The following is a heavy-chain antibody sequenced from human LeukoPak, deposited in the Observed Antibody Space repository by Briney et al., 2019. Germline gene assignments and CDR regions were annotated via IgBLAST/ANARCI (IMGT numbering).Heavy chain of an antibody. J-gene: IGHJ4*02. D-gene: IGHD3-22*01. Sequence: PSETLSLTCTVSGGSISSGGYYWSWIRQHPGKGLEWIGYIYYSGSTYYNPSLKSRVTISVDTSKNQFSLKLSSVTAADTAVYYCARSTYYYDSSGPDWGQGTLVTVSS. CDR1: GGSISSGGYY. V-gene: IGHV4-31*03. CDR2: IYYSGST. CDR3: ARSTYYYDSSGPD.